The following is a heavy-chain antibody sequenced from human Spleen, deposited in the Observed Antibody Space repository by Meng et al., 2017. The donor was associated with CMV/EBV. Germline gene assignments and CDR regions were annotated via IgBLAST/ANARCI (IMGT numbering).Heavy chain of an antibody. CDR1: GFTFSSCS. V-gene: IGHV3-21*01. J-gene: IGHJ6*02. D-gene: IGHD3-22*01. CDR3: ARALTPDSSGYYYYYYGMDV. CDR2: INSSSSYI. Sequence: GGSLRLSCAASGFTFSSCSMNWVRQAPGKGLEWVSSINSSSSYIYYADSVKGRFTISRDNAKNSLYLQMNSLRAEDTAVYYCARALTPDSSGYYYYYYGMDVWGQGTTVTVSS.